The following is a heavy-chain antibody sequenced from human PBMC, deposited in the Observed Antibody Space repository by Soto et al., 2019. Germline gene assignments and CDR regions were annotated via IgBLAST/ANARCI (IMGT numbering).Heavy chain of an antibody. V-gene: IGHV5-51*01. CDR3: ARLRWFHDPNYYYYGMDV. J-gene: IGHJ6*02. Sequence: PGESLKISCKGSGYSFTSYWIGWVRQMPGKGLEWMGIIYPGDSDTRYSPSFQGQVTISADKSISTAYLQWSSLKASDTAMYYCARLRWFHDPNYYYYGMDVWGQGTTVTVSS. CDR1: GYSFTSYW. D-gene: IGHD3-10*01. CDR2: IYPGDSDT.